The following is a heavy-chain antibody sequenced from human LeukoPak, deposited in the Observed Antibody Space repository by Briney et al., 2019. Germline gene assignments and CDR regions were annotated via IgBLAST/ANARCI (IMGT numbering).Heavy chain of an antibody. J-gene: IGHJ4*02. V-gene: IGHV3-23*01. D-gene: IGHD4-17*01. Sequence: PSETLSLTCTVSGGSISSYYWSWVRQAPGKGLECVSAIDRGVGSTYYADSVKGRFTISRDNSKNTLYLQMNNLRADDTAVYYCVKKGQADDYGNPDWGQGALVTVSP. CDR2: IDRGVGST. CDR3: VKKGQADDYGNPD. CDR1: GGSISSYY.